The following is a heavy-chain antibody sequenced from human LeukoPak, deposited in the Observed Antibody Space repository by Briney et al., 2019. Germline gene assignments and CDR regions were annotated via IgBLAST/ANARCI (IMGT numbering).Heavy chain of an antibody. CDR1: GGTFTSYA. V-gene: IGHV1-69*04. J-gene: IGHJ4*02. CDR2: ITPIVGLA. CDR3: AGGRDGHDDY. Sequence: GSSVKVSCKASGGTFTSYAISWVRQAPGQGLEWMGRITPIVGLANYAQKFQGRVTFIADKSTSTSYMNLSGLRSEDTAVYYCAGGRDGHDDYWGQGTLVTVSS. D-gene: IGHD3-16*01.